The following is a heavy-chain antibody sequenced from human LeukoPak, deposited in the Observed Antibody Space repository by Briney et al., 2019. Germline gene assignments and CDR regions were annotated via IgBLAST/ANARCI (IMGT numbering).Heavy chain of an antibody. V-gene: IGHV3-9*01. CDR2: ISWNSGSI. CDR3: AKATRAMIVVVITPSYYFDY. D-gene: IGHD3-22*01. J-gene: IGHJ4*02. CDR1: GFTFEDYA. Sequence: GGSLRLSCAASGFTFEDYAMHWVRQAPGKGLEWVSGISWNSGSIGYADSVKGRFTISRDNAKNSLYLQMNSLRAEDTALYYCAKATRAMIVVVITPSYYFDYWGQGTLVTVSS.